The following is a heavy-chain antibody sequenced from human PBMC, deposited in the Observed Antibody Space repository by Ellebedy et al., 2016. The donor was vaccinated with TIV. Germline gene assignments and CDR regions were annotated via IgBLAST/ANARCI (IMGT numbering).Heavy chain of an antibody. V-gene: IGHV4-59*01. CDR2: IYYSGST. Sequence: MPSETLSLTCTVSGGSISSYYWSWIRQPPGKGLEWIGYIYYSGSTNYNPSLKSRVTISVDTSKNQFSLKLSSVTAADTAVYYCARGTTSTFQIDVDTAMVTLNYFDYWGQGTLVTVSS. CDR3: ARGTTSTFQIDVDTAMVTLNYFDY. CDR1: GGSISSYY. J-gene: IGHJ4*02. D-gene: IGHD5-18*01.